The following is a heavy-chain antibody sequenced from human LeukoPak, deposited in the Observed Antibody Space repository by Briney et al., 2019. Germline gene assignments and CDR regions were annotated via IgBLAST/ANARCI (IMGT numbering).Heavy chain of an antibody. CDR3: ARHAKYNYLDP. CDR1: GGSVISDTYY. Sequence: SETLSLTCTVSGGSVISDTYYWGWIRQPPGKGPEWIGSIHYSESTYYTPSLKTRITMAVDTSKNQFSLKLRSVTAADTAVYFCARHAKYNYLDPWGQGTLVTVSS. J-gene: IGHJ5*02. CDR2: IHYSEST. V-gene: IGHV4-39*01.